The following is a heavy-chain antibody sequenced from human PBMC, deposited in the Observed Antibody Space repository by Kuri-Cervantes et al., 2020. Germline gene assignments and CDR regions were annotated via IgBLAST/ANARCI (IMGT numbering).Heavy chain of an antibody. V-gene: IGHV4-59*01. D-gene: IGHD6-19*01. CDR3: ARDKTYSSGRRSHFDY. J-gene: IGHJ4*02. Sequence: SETLSLTCTVSGGSIRSYYWSWIRQPPGKGLEWSGYIYYSGSTNYNPSLKSRVTRSVDTPKDHFSLKLSSVTAADTAVYYCARDKTYSSGRRSHFDYWGQGTLVTVSS. CDR2: IYYSGST. CDR1: GGSIRSYY.